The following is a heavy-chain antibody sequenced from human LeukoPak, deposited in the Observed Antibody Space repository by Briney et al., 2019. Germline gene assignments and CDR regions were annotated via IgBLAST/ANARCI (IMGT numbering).Heavy chain of an antibody. J-gene: IGHJ4*02. D-gene: IGHD3-3*01. CDR2: IKSKTDGGTT. CDR3: TTDLPGRFLEWLSRFDY. V-gene: IGHV3-15*01. CDR1: GFTFSNAW. Sequence: GGSLRLSCAASGFTFSNAWMSWVRQAPGKGLEWVGRIKSKTDGGTTDYAAPVKGRFAISRDDSKNTLYLQMNSLKTEDTAVYYCTTDLPGRFLEWLSRFDYWGQGTLVTVSS.